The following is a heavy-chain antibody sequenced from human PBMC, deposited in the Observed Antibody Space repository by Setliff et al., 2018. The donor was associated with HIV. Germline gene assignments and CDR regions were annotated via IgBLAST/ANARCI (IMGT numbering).Heavy chain of an antibody. D-gene: IGHD3-3*01. V-gene: IGHV4-4*02. J-gene: IGHJ4*02. Sequence: PSETLSLTCAVSGGSISSTNWWSWVRQPPGKGLEWIGSVYHSGTTYYNPSLKSRVTISVDMSNNQFSLKVTSVTAADTAVYYCMRGRSITIFGVAYFDFWGQGTQVTVSS. CDR1: GGSISSTNW. CDR3: MRGRSITIFGVAYFDF. CDR2: VYHSGTT.